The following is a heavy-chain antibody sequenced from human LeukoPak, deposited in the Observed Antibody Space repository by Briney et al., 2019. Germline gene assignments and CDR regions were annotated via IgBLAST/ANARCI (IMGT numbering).Heavy chain of an antibody. CDR3: ARGGWYEFDY. V-gene: IGHV4-59*01. D-gene: IGHD6-19*01. Sequence: SETLSLTCTVSGDFITAYYWSWIRQPPGKGLEWIGYVYYSGSTEYNPSLRSRVTISVDTSKNQFSLKLSSVTAADTAVYYCARGGWYEFDYWGQGTLVTVSS. CDR1: GDFITAYY. CDR2: VYYSGST. J-gene: IGHJ4*02.